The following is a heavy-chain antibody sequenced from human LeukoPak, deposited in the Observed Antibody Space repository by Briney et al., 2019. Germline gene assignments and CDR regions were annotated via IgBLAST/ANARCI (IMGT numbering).Heavy chain of an antibody. CDR1: GFTFSSYW. Sequence: GGSLRLSCAASGFTFSSYWMHWVRQAPWRGLVWVSRINRDGSSTSYADSVKGRFTISRDNAKNTLYLQMNSLRAEDTAVYYCARDSMVRGPPDYWGQGTLVTVSS. D-gene: IGHD3-10*01. J-gene: IGHJ4*02. CDR2: INRDGSST. CDR3: ARDSMVRGPPDY. V-gene: IGHV3-74*01.